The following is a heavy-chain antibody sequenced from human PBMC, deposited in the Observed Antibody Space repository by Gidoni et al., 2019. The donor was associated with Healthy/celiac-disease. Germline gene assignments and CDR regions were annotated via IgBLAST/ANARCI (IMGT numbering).Heavy chain of an antibody. V-gene: IGHV3-15*01. Sequence: EVQLVESGGGLVKPGGSLRLSCAASGFTCSNACVSWVRQAPGKGLGWVGRIKSKTEGGTTDYAAPVKGRLTISRDDSKNTLYLQMNSLKTEDTAVYYCTTDPTCSGGSCYFGWYYYGMDVWGQGTTVTVSS. CDR1: GFTCSNAC. D-gene: IGHD2-15*01. J-gene: IGHJ6*02. CDR3: TTDPTCSGGSCYFGWYYYGMDV. CDR2: IKSKTEGGTT.